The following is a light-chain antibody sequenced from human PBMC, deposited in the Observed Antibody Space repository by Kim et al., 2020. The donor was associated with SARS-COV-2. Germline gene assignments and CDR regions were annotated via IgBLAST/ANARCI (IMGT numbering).Light chain of an antibody. J-gene: IGLJ2*01. V-gene: IGLV3-19*01. CDR1: SLRSYY. Sequence: SSELTQDPAVSVALGQTVRITCQGDSLRSYYATWYQQKPGQAPIVVIYGKNNRPSGIQDRFSGSSSGNTASLTITGTQAGEEADNYGNSRDSNDNVVFGG. CDR3: NSRDSNDNVV. CDR2: GKN.